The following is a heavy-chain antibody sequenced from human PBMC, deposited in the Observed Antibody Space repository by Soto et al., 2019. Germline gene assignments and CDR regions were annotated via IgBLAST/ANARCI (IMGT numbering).Heavy chain of an antibody. D-gene: IGHD1-26*01. CDR3: AREPSGIDY. CDR2: IKQDGREK. J-gene: IGHJ4*02. V-gene: IGHV3-7*01. CDR1: GFTFSNYW. Sequence: GGSLRLSCAASGFTFSNYWMSWVRQAPGKGLEWVANIKQDGREKYHVDSVKGRFTISRDNAKNSLFLQMNSLRAEDSAVYYCAREPSGIDYWGQGTLVTVYS.